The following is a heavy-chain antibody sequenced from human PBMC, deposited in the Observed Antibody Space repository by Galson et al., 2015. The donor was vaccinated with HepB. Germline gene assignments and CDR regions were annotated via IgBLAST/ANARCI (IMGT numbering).Heavy chain of an antibody. J-gene: IGHJ4*02. CDR2: FYSGGST. Sequence: SLRLSCAASGFTVSTNYMNWVRQAPGKGLEWVSVFYSGGSTYYAAPAKDRFTISRDNSKNTLYLQMNSLRAEDTAVYYCAMGEYFDTSDYYSPADYWGQGTLVTVSS. V-gene: IGHV3-53*01. CDR3: AMGEYFDTSDYYSPADY. CDR1: GFTVSTNY. D-gene: IGHD3-22*01.